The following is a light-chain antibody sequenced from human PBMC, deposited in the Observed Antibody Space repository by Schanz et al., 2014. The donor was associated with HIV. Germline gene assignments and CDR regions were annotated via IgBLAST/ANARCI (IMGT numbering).Light chain of an antibody. Sequence: ERGWRKSPGTLSGSPGERENLSCRDSQSVSRSYLAWYQQKPGQAPRLLIYGASSRATGIPDRFSGSGSGTDFTLTISRLEPEDFAVYYCQQYGSSPLFTFGPGTKVDIK. J-gene: IGKJ3*01. CDR3: QQYGSSPLFT. CDR1: QSVSRSY. CDR2: GAS. V-gene: IGKV3-20*01.